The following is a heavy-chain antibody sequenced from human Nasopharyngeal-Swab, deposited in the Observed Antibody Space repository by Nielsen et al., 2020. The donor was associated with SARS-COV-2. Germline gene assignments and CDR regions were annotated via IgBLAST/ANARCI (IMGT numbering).Heavy chain of an antibody. V-gene: IGHV3-30-3*01. CDR1: GFTFSSRP. CDR2: ISYDGNNE. D-gene: IGHD6-13*01. J-gene: IGHJ5*02. CDR3: ARATGYSSSWYWFDP. Sequence: LKISGAASGFTFSSRPMYWVRQAPGKGLEWVAVISYDGNNEYYAGSVKGRFTISRDNSKNTLYLQMNSLRPEDTAVYYCARATGYSSSWYWFDPWGQGTLVTVSS.